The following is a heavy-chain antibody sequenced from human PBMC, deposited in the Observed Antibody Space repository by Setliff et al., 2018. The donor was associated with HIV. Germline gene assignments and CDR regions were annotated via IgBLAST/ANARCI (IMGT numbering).Heavy chain of an antibody. CDR1: GFTFRDYY. V-gene: IGHV3-11*04. CDR3: ARASRGDFGFDL. CDR2: ISRTGSTI. D-gene: IGHD2-21*02. J-gene: IGHJ2*01. Sequence: PGGSLRLSCAASGFTFRDYYMSYFRQAPGKGLEWVSYISRTGSTIYYADSVKGRFTVSRDNTKNSLFLQMNSLIAEDTALYYCARASRGDFGFDLWGRGTLVTVSS.